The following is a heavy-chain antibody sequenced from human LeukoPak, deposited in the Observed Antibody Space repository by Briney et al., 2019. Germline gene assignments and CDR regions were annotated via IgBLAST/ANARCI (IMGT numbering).Heavy chain of an antibody. CDR3: ARGSYYYDSSGYYYYYYGMDV. CDR2: IYYSGST. J-gene: IGHJ6*02. CDR1: GGSISSYY. V-gene: IGHV4-59*01. Sequence: PPETLSLTCTVSGGSISSYYWSWIRQPPGKGLEWIGYIYYSGSTNYNPSLKSRVTISVDTSKNQFSLKLSSVTAADTAVYYCARGSYYYDSSGYYYYYYGMDVWGQGTTVTVSS. D-gene: IGHD3-22*01.